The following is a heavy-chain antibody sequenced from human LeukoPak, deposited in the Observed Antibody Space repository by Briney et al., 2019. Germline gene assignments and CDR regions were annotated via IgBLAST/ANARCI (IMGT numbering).Heavy chain of an antibody. D-gene: IGHD3-22*01. Sequence: ASVKVSCKASGYTFTSYYMHWVRQAPGQGLEWMGIINPSGGSTSYAQKFQGRVTMTRDTSTSTVYMELSSLRSEDTAVYYCARDELYYGSGAYSEYYFDYWGQGTLVTVSS. CDR2: INPSGGST. CDR3: ARDELYYGSGAYSEYYFDY. V-gene: IGHV1-46*01. J-gene: IGHJ4*02. CDR1: GYTFTSYY.